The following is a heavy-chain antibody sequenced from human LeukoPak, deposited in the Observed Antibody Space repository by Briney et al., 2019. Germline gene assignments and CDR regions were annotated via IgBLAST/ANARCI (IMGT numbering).Heavy chain of an antibody. V-gene: IGHV3-48*01. CDR1: GFTFSSYS. CDR2: ISGSSSII. J-gene: IGHJ4*02. Sequence: PGGSLRLSCAASGFTFSSYSMYWVRQAPGKGLEWGSYISGSSSIIYYVESGKGRVTISRDNAKNSLYLQMNSLRVEDPALYYCARDGSGWSRDYWGQGTLVTVSS. CDR3: ARDGSGWSRDY. D-gene: IGHD6-19*01.